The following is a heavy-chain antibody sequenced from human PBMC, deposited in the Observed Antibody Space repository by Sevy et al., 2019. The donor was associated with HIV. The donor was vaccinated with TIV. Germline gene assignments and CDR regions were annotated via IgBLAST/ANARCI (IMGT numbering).Heavy chain of an antibody. D-gene: IGHD3-10*01. CDR1: GFTFNTYA. CDR3: ARERRSSGIDY. J-gene: IGHJ4*01. V-gene: IGHV3-33*08. CDR2: IWYEGINK. Sequence: GGSLRLSCAASGFTFNTYAMNWVRQAPGKGLEWVAIIWYEGINKDYAEPVKGRFTISRDNSKNTLYLQMNSLRVDDTAVYCCARERRSSGIDYWGQGTLVTVSS.